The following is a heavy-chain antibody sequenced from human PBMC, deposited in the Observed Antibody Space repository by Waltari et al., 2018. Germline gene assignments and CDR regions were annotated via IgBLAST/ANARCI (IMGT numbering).Heavy chain of an antibody. D-gene: IGHD1-26*01. J-gene: IGHJ4*02. V-gene: IGHV3-30*03. CDR3: ARRGWEILRGFDY. CDR1: GFTVSSAG. CDR2: ISDDGNYI. Sequence: QVQLVESGGGVVQPGRSLRLSWAASGFTVSSAGMHWVRQAQGKGLEWVAVISDDGNYIYYADSVKGRFTISRDNSKNTVFLQMNSLKSEDTAVYYCARRGWEILRGFDYWGQGTLVTVSS.